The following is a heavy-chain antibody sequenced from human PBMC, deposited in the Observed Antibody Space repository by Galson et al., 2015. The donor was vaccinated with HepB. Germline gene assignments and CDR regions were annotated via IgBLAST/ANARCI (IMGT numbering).Heavy chain of an antibody. J-gene: IGHJ6*03. D-gene: IGHD6-6*01. CDR1: GDTFSSYA. CDR3: ARREARLGRTLHFYMDV. CDR2: IIPISSTT. V-gene: IGHV1-69*06. Sequence: SVKVSCKASGDTFSSYAISWVRQAPGQGLEWMGGIIPISSTTNYAQKFKGRVTITADKSTSTAYMELSSLRSDDTAVYYCARREARLGRTLHFYMDVWGKGTTVTVSS.